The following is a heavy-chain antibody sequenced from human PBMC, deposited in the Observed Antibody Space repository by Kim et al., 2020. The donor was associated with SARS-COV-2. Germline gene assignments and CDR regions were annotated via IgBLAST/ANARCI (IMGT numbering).Heavy chain of an antibody. Sequence: GGSLRLSCAASGFTFSSYAMSWVREAPGKGLEWVSAISGSGGSTYYADSVKGRFTISRDNSKNTLYLQMNSLRAEDTAVYYCANFFNYYDSSGPVEDDAFDIWGQGTMVTVSS. J-gene: IGHJ3*02. D-gene: IGHD3-22*01. CDR1: GFTFSSYA. CDR3: ANFFNYYDSSGPVEDDAFDI. CDR2: ISGSGGST. V-gene: IGHV3-23*01.